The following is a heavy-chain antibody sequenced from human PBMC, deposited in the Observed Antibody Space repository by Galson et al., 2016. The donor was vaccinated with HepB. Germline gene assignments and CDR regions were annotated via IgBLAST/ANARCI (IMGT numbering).Heavy chain of an antibody. V-gene: IGHV1-69*13. J-gene: IGHJ4*02. CDR3: ARRGAIGSDFDY. Sequence: SVKVSCKASGYTFTSYAMHWVRQAPGQGLEWMGGIIPISGTADYAQKFQGRVTITADESTSSSYMELSSLRSEDTAVYYCARRGAIGSDFDYWGQGTLVTVSS. CDR1: GYTFTSYA. CDR2: IIPISGTA. D-gene: IGHD5/OR15-5a*01.